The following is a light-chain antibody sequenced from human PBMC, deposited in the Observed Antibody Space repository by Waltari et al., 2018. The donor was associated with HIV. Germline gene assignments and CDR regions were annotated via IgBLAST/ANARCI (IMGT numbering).Light chain of an antibody. CDR2: WAS. V-gene: IGKV4-1*01. CDR1: QRLLFRSDNKNY. J-gene: IGKJ1*01. Sequence: DIVMTQSPDSLAVSLGERATINCKSSQRLLFRSDNKNYLTWYQQKPGQPPKLLIYWASTRESGVPDRFSGSGSGTDFTLTISSLQAEDVAVYYCQQYYSSPTFGQGTKVEIK. CDR3: QQYYSSPT.